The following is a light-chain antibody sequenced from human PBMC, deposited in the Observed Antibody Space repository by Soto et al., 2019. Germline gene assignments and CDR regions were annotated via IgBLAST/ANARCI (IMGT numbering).Light chain of an antibody. CDR2: GAS. CDR1: QSVSSN. Sequence: EIVMTQSPATLSVSPGERATLSCRASQSVSSNLAWYQQKPGQAPRLLIYGASTRATGIPARFSGSGSGTEFTLTISSPQAEDFAVYYCQQYNNWPPYTFGQGTKLESK. V-gene: IGKV3D-15*01. CDR3: QQYNNWPPYT. J-gene: IGKJ2*01.